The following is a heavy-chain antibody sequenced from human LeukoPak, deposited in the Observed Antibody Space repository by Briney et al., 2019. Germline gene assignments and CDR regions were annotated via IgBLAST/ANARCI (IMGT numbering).Heavy chain of an antibody. CDR1: GGSISSYY. V-gene: IGHV4-59*01. CDR3: ARYSYGGYHFDY. CDR2: IYYSGST. Sequence: SETLSLTCTVSGGSISSYYWSWIRQPPGKELEWIGYIYYSGSTNYNPSLKSRVTISVDTSKNQFSLNLSSVTAADAAVYYCARYSYGGYHFDYWGQGTLVTVSS. D-gene: IGHD5-18*01. J-gene: IGHJ4*02.